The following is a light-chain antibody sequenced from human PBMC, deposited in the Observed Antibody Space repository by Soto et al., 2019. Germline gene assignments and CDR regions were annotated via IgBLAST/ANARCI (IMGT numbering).Light chain of an antibody. CDR2: GAN. CDR3: QQYGGSPPWT. V-gene: IGKV3-20*01. CDR1: QSVNTAY. Sequence: ETLLTQSPGTLSLSPGDRATLSCRASQSVNTAYILWYQQKPGQAPRLLLYGANTRATGIPNRFSGSVSGTDFILTISRLEPEDFAVYYCQQYGGSPPWTFGQGTKVEIK. J-gene: IGKJ1*01.